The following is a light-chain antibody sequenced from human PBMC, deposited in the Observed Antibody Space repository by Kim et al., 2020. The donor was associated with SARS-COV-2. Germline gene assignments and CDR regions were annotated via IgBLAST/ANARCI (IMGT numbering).Light chain of an antibody. V-gene: IGLV3-19*01. CDR3: NSRDISGSHLIV. J-gene: IGLJ3*02. Sequence: SSELTQDPAVSVALGQTVRITCQGDSLRSYYANWYQQKPGQAPILLIYAQNNRPSGIPDRFSGSSSGNTASLTITGAQADDEADYYCNSRDISGSHLIVF. CDR2: AQN. CDR1: SLRSYY.